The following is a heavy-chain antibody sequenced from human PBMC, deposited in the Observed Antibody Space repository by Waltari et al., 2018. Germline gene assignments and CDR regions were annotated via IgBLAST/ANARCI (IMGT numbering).Heavy chain of an antibody. J-gene: IGHJ4*02. CDR3: ARSFGGSGSYKFDF. D-gene: IGHD3-10*01. V-gene: IGHV4-39*02. Sequence: QLQLQESGPRLVKSSETLSLTCTVSGGSISTSTHYWAWIRQTPGKGPAWIGSIYYNWKAYYNPSLESRVTMSVDTLKNHFSLDLESVTTPDTSIYFCARSFGGSGSYKFDFWGQGILVTVSS. CDR2: IYYNWKA. CDR1: GGSISTSTHY.